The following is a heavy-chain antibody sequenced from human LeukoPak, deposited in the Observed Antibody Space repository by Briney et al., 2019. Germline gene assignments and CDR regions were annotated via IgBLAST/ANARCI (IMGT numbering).Heavy chain of an antibody. CDR1: GGSISSSSYY. Sequence: SETLSLTCTVSGGSISSSSYYWGWIRQPPGKGLEWIGSIYYSGSTYYNPSLKSRVTISVDTSKNQFSLKLSSVTAADTAVYYCARVGWAMVRGVPYYYFDYWGQGTLVTVSS. CDR3: ARVGWAMVRGVPYYYFDY. V-gene: IGHV4-39*07. CDR2: IYYSGST. J-gene: IGHJ4*02. D-gene: IGHD3-10*01.